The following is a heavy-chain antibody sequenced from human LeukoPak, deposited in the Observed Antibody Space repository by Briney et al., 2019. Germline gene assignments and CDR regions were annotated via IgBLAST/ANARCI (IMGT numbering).Heavy chain of an antibody. CDR1: GGSISSGSYY. CDR3: ARDWVYSNYYDSSGYDI. J-gene: IGHJ4*02. Sequence: PSETLSLTCTVSGGSISSGSYYWSWIRQPAGKGLEWIGRIYTSGSTNYNPSLKSRVTISVDTSKNQFSLKLSSVTAADTDVYYCARDWVYSNYYDSSGYDIWGQGTLVTVSS. V-gene: IGHV4-61*02. CDR2: IYTSGST. D-gene: IGHD3-22*01.